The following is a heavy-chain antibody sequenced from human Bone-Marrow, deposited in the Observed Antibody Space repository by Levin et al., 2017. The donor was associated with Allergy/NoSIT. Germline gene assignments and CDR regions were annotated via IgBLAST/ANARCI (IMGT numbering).Heavy chain of an antibody. J-gene: IGHJ4*02. CDR3: AGDVGGPEHFFDC. CDR2: ISATADGT. CDR1: GFTFTDYG. Sequence: GESLKISCTASGFTFTDYGMSWVRQAPGKGLEWVSTISATADGTHFADSVRGRFTISRDNSKNTLFLHMNSLSAEDTAIYYCAGDVGGPEHFFDCWGQGTLVTVSS. D-gene: IGHD4-23*01. V-gene: IGHV3-23*01.